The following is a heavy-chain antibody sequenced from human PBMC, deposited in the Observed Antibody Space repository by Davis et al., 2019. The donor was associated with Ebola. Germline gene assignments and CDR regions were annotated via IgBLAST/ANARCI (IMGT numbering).Heavy chain of an antibody. CDR1: GYTFTSYG. CDR2: INPNSGGT. D-gene: IGHD6-13*01. CDR3: ALAAAGSDY. J-gene: IGHJ4*02. Sequence: ASVKVSCKASGYTFTSYGISWVRQAPGQGLEWMGRINPNSGGTNYAQKFQGRVTMTRDTSISTAYMELSRLRSDDTAVYYCALAAAGSDYWGQGTLVTVSS. V-gene: IGHV1-2*06.